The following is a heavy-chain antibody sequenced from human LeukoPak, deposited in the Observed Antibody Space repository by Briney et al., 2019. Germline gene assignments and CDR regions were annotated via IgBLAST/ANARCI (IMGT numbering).Heavy chain of an antibody. J-gene: IGHJ4*02. CDR1: GDPFPSYG. CDR2: VSTYNGNT. D-gene: IGHD3-16*01. V-gene: IGHV1-18*01. Sequence: ASVKVSCKVSGDPFPSYGFSWVRQAPGQGLEWVGWVSTYNGNTNYGQKFQDRVTMTTDTSTSTAYMELRSLRSDDTAVYFCASGLGAYVDWGQGTLITVSS. CDR3: ASGLGAYVD.